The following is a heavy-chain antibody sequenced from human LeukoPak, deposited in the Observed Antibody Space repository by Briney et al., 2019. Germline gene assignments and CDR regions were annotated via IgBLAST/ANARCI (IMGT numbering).Heavy chain of an antibody. CDR2: ISGNGGDT. CDR1: GFTFSTYS. J-gene: IGHJ6*04. CDR3: AELGITMIGGV. V-gene: IGHV3-23*01. Sequence: PGGTLRLSCAASGFTFSTYSMSWVRQAPGKGLEWVSVISGNGGDTFYADSVKGRFTISRDNSKHTLYLQMNSLRAEDTAVYYCAELGITMIGGVWGKGTTVTISS. D-gene: IGHD3-10*02.